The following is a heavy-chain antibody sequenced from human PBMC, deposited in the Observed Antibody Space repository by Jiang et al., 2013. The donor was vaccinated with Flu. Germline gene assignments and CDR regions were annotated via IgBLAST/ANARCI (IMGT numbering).Heavy chain of an antibody. CDR1: GGSFSGYY. CDR2: INHSGST. J-gene: IGHJ4*02. V-gene: IGHV4-34*01. Sequence: TLSLTCAVYGGSFSGYYWSWIRQPPGKGLEWIGEINHSGSTNYNPSLKSRVTISVDTSKNQFSLKLSSVTAADTAVYYCTRRSYDILTGSSHYFDYWGQGTLVTVSS. D-gene: IGHD3-9*01. CDR3: TRRSYDILTGSSHYFDY.